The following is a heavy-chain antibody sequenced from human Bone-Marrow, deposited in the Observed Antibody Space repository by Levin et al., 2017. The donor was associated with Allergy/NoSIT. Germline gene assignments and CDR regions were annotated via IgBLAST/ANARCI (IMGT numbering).Heavy chain of an antibody. CDR1: GYSFTNYW. D-gene: IGHD5-12*01. J-gene: IGHJ2*01. Sequence: GESLKISCEASGYSFTNYWIGWVRQMPGKGLEWMGLIYPDYLGDSDTRYSPSFQGQVTISADNSISTAYLQWSSLKASDSAMYYCARVQTKYSASSPVWYFDLWGRGTLVTVSS. V-gene: IGHV5-51*01. CDR2: IYPDYLGDSDT. CDR3: ARVQTKYSASSPVWYFDL.